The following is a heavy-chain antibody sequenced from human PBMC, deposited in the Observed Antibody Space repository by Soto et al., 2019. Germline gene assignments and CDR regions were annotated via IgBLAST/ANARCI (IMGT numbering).Heavy chain of an antibody. CDR3: AVLNRCYYDSSGYPIDY. CDR1: GYTLTELS. D-gene: IGHD3-22*01. CDR2: FDPEDGET. J-gene: IGHJ4*02. V-gene: IGHV1-24*01. Sequence: GASVKVSCKVSGYTLTELSMHWVRQAPGKGLEWMGGFDPEDGETIYAQKFQGRVTMTEDTSTDTAYMELSSLRFEDTAVYYCAVLNRCYYDSSGYPIDYWGQGTLVTVSS.